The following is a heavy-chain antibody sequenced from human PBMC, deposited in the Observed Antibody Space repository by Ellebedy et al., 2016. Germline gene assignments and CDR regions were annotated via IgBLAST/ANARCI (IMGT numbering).Heavy chain of an antibody. D-gene: IGHD3-10*01. V-gene: IGHV4-39*07. J-gene: IGHJ5*02. CDR2: IYYSGST. CDR3: ARGAAKGYGSGSYSDWFDP. CDR1: GGSISSSSYY. Sequence: SETLSLTXTVSGGSISSSSYYWGWIRQPPGKGLEWIGSIYYSGSTYYNPSLKSRVTISVDTSKNQFSLKLSSVTAADTAVYYCARGAAKGYGSGSYSDWFDPWGQGTLVTVSS.